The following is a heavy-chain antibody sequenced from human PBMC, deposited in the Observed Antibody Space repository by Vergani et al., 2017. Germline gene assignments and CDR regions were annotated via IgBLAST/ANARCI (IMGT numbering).Heavy chain of an antibody. Sequence: EVQLVQSGAEVKKPGESLKISCKGSGYSFTSYWIGWVRQMPGKGLEWMGIIYPGDSDTRYSPSFQGQVTISADKSISTAYLQWSSLKASDTAMYYCAVLESIGRPGIAAEENWFDPWGQGTLVTVSS. D-gene: IGHD6-13*01. J-gene: IGHJ5*02. CDR2: IYPGDSDT. V-gene: IGHV5-51*01. CDR1: GYSFTSYW. CDR3: AVLESIGRPGIAAEENWFDP.